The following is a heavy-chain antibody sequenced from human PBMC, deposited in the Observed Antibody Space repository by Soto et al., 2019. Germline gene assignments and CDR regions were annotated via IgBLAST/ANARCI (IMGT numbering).Heavy chain of an antibody. D-gene: IGHD2-21*01. Sequence: PGESLKISCKGSGYSFTSYWIGWVRQMPGKGLEWMGIIYPGDSDTRYSPSFQGQVTISADKSISTAYLQWSSLKASDTAMYYCARHSIRPTEPSDYYYGMDVWGQGTTVTVSS. J-gene: IGHJ6*02. CDR2: IYPGDSDT. V-gene: IGHV5-51*01. CDR1: GYSFTSYW. CDR3: ARHSIRPTEPSDYYYGMDV.